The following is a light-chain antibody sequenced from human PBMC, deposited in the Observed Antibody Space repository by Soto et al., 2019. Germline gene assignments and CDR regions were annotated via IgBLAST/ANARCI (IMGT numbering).Light chain of an antibody. CDR3: QQYNNWPAYS. CDR2: GAS. J-gene: IGKJ2*01. V-gene: IGKV3-15*01. Sequence: EIVLTQSPATLSLSPGEGATLSCRASQSIGYSLAWYQQKPGLAPRLLIFGASTRITGIPARFSGSGSGTEFTLPISSLQSDDFAVYYCQQYNNWPAYSFVQWTKLEIK. CDR1: QSIGYS.